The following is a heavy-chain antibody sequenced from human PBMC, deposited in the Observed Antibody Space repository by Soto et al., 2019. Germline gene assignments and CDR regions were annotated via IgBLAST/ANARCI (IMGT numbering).Heavy chain of an antibody. D-gene: IGHD3-16*02. CDR1: GWSFSYYY. J-gene: IGHJ4*02. CDR3: ASADLHDYVWGTERYQYSFDY. V-gene: IGHV4-34*01. CDR2: IHHSGST. Sequence: XDSMSLTSSVYGWSFSYYYWTWIRQPPGKGLDWIGEIHHSGSTNYRPSLKSRVTISVDTSKNQFSLKLSSVTAADTAVYYCASADLHDYVWGTERYQYSFDYSRQGSLFTVSS.